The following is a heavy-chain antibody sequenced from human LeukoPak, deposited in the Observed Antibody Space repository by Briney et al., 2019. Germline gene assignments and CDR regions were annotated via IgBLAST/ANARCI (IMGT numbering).Heavy chain of an antibody. Sequence: PGGSLRLSCAASGFTFSSYSMNWVRQAPGKGLEWVSSISSSSSYIYYADSVKGRFTISRDNAKNSLYLQMNSLRAEDTAVYYCASNDRWYSSSWSLWGQGTLVTVSS. CDR1: GFTFSSYS. D-gene: IGHD6-13*01. CDR2: ISSSSSYI. J-gene: IGHJ4*02. V-gene: IGHV3-21*01. CDR3: ASNDRWYSSSWSL.